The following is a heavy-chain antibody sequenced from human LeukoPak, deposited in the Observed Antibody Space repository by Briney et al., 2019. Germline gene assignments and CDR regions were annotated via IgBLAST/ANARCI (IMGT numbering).Heavy chain of an antibody. CDR2: INHSGST. J-gene: IGHJ4*02. D-gene: IGHD6-19*01. Sequence: PSETLSLTCAVYGGSFSGYYWSWIRQPPGKGLEWIGEINHSGSTNYNPSLKSRVTISVDTSKNQFSLKLSSVTAADTAVYYCARGSGWCNDYWGQGTLVTVSS. V-gene: IGHV4-34*01. CDR3: ARGSGWCNDY. CDR1: GGSFSGYY.